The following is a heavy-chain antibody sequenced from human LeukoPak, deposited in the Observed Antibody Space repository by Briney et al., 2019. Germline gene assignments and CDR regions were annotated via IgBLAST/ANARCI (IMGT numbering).Heavy chain of an antibody. J-gene: IGHJ3*02. CDR3: AKDLVSGWPEGAFDI. CDR1: GFTFSNAW. CDR2: IGGSGGST. D-gene: IGHD6-19*01. V-gene: IGHV3-23*01. Sequence: GGSLRLSCAASGFTFSNAWMSWVRQAPGKGLEWVSAIGGSGGSTYYADSVKGRFTISRDNSKNTLYLQMNSLRAEDTAVYYCAKDLVSGWPEGAFDIWGQGTMVTISS.